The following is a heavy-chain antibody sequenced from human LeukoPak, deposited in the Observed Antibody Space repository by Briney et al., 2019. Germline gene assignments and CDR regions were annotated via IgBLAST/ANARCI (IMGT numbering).Heavy chain of an antibody. D-gene: IGHD4-17*01. Sequence: GESLKISCKGSGYSFTYWIGWVRQMSGKGLEWMGIIYSGDSHTKYSPSFQGRVTISADKSISTAYLQWSSLEASDTAMYYCASARHGDYVWDYWGQGTLVTVSS. V-gene: IGHV5-51*01. J-gene: IGHJ4*02. CDR1: GYSFTYW. CDR3: ASARHGDYVWDY. CDR2: IYSGDSHT.